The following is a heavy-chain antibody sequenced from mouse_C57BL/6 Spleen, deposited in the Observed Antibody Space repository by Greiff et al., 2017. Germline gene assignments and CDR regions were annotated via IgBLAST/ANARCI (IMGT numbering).Heavy chain of an antibody. Sequence: QVQLQQSGAELVRPGASVKLSCKASGYTFTDYYINWVKQRPGQGLEWIARIYPGSGNTYYNEKFKGKATLTAEKSSSTAYMQFSSLTSEDSAVYYCARGVRGSSHYYAMDYWGQGTSVTVSS. J-gene: IGHJ4*01. CDR3: ARGVRGSSHYYAMDY. V-gene: IGHV1-76*01. D-gene: IGHD1-1*01. CDR1: GYTFTDYY. CDR2: IYPGSGNT.